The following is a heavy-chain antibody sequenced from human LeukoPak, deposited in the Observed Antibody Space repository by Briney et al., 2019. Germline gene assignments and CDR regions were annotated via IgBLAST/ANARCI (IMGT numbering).Heavy chain of an antibody. CDR3: AKRDRPCSGDCSAPYYFDY. V-gene: IGHV3-23*01. Sequence: GGSLRLPCAASGFTFSSYAMSWVRQAPGKGLEWVSSISSSGANTYYADSVKGRFTISRDNSKNTLYLQMSSLRVEDTAVYYCAKRDRPCSGDCSAPYYFDYWGQGTLVTVSS. J-gene: IGHJ4*02. D-gene: IGHD2-21*02. CDR2: ISSSGANT. CDR1: GFTFSSYA.